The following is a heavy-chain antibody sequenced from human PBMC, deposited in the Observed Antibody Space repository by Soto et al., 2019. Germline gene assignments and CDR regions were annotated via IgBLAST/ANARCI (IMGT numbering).Heavy chain of an antibody. CDR3: ARATGVHDAFDI. CDR2: ISTSGSYI. V-gene: IGHV3-21*01. Sequence: GGSLRLSCAASGFTFSSYSMNWVRQAPGMGLEWVSSISTSGSYIYSADSVKGRFTISRDNAENSLFLQMNSLRAEDTAVYYCARATGVHDAFDIWGQGTMGTVSS. CDR1: GFTFSSYS. J-gene: IGHJ3*02. D-gene: IGHD2-8*01.